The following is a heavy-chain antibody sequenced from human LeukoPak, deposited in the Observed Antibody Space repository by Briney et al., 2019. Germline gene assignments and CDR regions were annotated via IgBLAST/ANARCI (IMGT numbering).Heavy chain of an antibody. J-gene: IGHJ4*02. CDR3: ARTAARRFDY. V-gene: IGHV1-46*01. D-gene: IGHD6-6*01. CDR2: INPTGGST. Sequence: VKVSCKAXXXXXPXXXMHWXRXAPGQGLXXMGIINPTGGSTTYAQKFQGRVTMTRDTPTSTVYMELSSLRSDDTAVYYCARTAARRFDYWGQGTLVTVSS. CDR1: XXXXPXXX.